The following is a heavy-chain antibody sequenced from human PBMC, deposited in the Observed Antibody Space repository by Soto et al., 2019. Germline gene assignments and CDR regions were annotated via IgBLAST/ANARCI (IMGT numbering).Heavy chain of an antibody. CDR3: ARAPQILQPGGWFDP. CDR2: ISAYNGNT. V-gene: IGHV1-18*01. Sequence: QVQLVQSGAEVKKPGASVKVSCKASGYTFTSYGISWVRQAPGQGLEWMGWISAYNGNTNYAQKLQGRVTMTTDTSTRTADMELRSLRSDDTAVYYCARAPQILQPGGWFDPWGQGTLVTVSS. CDR1: GYTFTSYG. J-gene: IGHJ5*02.